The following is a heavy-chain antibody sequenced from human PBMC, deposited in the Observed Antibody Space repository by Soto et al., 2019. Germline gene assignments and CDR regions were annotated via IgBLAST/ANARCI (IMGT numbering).Heavy chain of an antibody. Sequence: PSETLSLTCSASGRSMSSNYLSWIRQSPDKGLEWLGYVFYGGTDYNPSLSVRVSMTVYTSNSQFSLKLNSLSFADAATYYLVYYRGALYLESWGPGILVTVSS. D-gene: IGHD3-10*01. CDR2: VFYGGT. CDR3: VYYRGALYLES. CDR1: GRSMSSNY. J-gene: IGHJ4*02. V-gene: IGHV4-59*01.